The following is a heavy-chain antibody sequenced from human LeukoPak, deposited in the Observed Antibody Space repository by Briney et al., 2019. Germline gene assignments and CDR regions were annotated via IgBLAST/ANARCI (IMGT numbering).Heavy chain of an antibody. D-gene: IGHD2-21*01. CDR3: ARGENSPPDFGY. J-gene: IGHJ4*02. CDR1: GGSISSYY. CDR2: IYYSGST. Sequence: PSETLSLTCTVSGGSISSYYWSWIRQPPGKGLEWIGYIYYSGSTNHNPSLKSRVTISVDTSKNQFSLKLSSVTAADTAVYYCARGENSPPDFGYWGQGTLVTVSS. V-gene: IGHV4-59*01.